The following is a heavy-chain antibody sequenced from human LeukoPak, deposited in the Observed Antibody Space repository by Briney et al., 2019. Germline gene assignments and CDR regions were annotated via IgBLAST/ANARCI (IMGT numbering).Heavy chain of an antibody. V-gene: IGHV3-66*01. CDR1: GFTVSSIY. CDR2: MYTGGDT. Sequence: GGSLRLSCAASGFTVSSIYMTWARQAPGKGLEWVSVMYTGGDTYYADSVKGRFTISRDNSKNTLDLQMNSLRAEDTAVYYCAREGGRDYGDYLSYWGQGTLVTVSS. CDR3: AREGGRDYGDYLSY. J-gene: IGHJ4*02. D-gene: IGHD4-17*01.